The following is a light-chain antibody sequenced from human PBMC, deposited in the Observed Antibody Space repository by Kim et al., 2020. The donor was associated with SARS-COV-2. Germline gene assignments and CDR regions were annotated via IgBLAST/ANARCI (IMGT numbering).Light chain of an antibody. Sequence: PGKKVTISCSGSTSNIRNFVDWNQHRPRTATHLRIYKNNQRPSGVSDRFSTSESDTSASLTISGLRSDDETDYYCAAWDDKLSGVVFGGGTQLTVL. V-gene: IGLV1-47*01. CDR3: AAWDDKLSGVV. J-gene: IGLJ2*01. CDR1: TSNIRNF. CDR2: KNN.